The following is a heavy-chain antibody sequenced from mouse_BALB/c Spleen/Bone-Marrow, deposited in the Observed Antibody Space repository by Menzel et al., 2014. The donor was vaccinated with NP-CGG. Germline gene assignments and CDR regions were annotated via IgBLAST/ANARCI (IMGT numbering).Heavy chain of an antibody. CDR2: INNNGAYT. J-gene: IGHJ3*01. D-gene: IGHD2-3*01. Sequence: EVKLVESGGGLVRPGGSLKLSCAASGFTFRSYGMSWVRQTPGKRLEIVANINNNGAYTYYPDSVKGRITISRDNAKNSLFLHISSLKSEAAAMYYCSRRVDVFSWFAYWGQGTLVTVSA. CDR1: GFTFRSYG. CDR3: SRRVDVFSWFAY. V-gene: IGHV5-6-3*01.